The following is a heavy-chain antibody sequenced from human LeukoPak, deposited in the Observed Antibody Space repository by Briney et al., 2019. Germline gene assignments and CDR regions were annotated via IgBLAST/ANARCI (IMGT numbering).Heavy chain of an antibody. CDR3: ATNSATRGNFFDS. V-gene: IGHV1-69*13. J-gene: IGHJ4*02. D-gene: IGHD1-1*01. CDR2: ITPMFGTT. Sequence: ASVKVSCKASGGTFSYYEINWVRQAPGQGLEWMGGITPMFGTTNYAQKFQGRVTIIADESTSTAYMEMCSLRSEDMALYYCATNSATRGNFFDSWGQGSLVTISS. CDR1: GGTFSYYE.